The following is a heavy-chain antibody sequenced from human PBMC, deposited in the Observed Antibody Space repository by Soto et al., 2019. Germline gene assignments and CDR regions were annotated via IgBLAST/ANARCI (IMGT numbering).Heavy chain of an antibody. J-gene: IGHJ6*02. V-gene: IGHV1-69*13. Sequence: SVKASCKASGGTFSSYAISWVRQAPGQVLERMGGITPIFGTANYAQKFQGRVTITADESTSTAYMELSSLRSEDTAVYYCACGDIVVVPADTRRSQSYYYGMDVWGQ. CDR2: ITPIFGTA. D-gene: IGHD2-2*01. CDR3: ACGDIVVVPADTRRSQSYYYGMDV. CDR1: GGTFSSYA.